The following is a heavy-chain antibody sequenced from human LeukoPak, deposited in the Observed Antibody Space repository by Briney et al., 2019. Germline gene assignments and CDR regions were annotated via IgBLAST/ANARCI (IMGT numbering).Heavy chain of an antibody. CDR1: GGSISSYY. D-gene: IGHD1-26*01. V-gene: IGHV4-59*01. J-gene: IGHJ3*02. CDR3: ARAWGLSDAFDI. Sequence: SETLSLTCTVSGGSISSYYWSWIRQPPGKGLEWIGYTYYSGSTNYNPSLKSRVTISVDTSKNQFSLKLGSVTAAVTAVYYCARAWGLSDAFDICGQGTMVTVSS. CDR2: TYYSGST.